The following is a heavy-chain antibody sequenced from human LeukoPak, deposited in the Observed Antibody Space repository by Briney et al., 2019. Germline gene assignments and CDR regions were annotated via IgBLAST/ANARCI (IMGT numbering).Heavy chain of an antibody. J-gene: IGHJ5*02. CDR3: GKFRPVVGDA. CDR1: GFTFSSYT. D-gene: IGHD6-6*01. V-gene: IGHV3-23*01. Sequence: RPGGSLRLSCAASGFTFSSYTMSWVRQAPGKGLEWVSAISGSCNSIYYADSVKGRFTISRDNSKNTVYLQMNRLRAEETAIYYCGKFRPVVGDAWGQGTLVTVSS. CDR2: ISGSCNSI.